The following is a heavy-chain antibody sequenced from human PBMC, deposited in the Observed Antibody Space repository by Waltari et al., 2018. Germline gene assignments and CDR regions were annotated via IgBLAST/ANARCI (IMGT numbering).Heavy chain of an antibody. D-gene: IGHD3-16*01. CDR3: ATFSNWVHDTFDI. J-gene: IGHJ3*02. V-gene: IGHV3-53*01. Sequence: EVQLVESGGGLIQPGGSLRLSCAASGFSVSNRYVSWVRQGPGKGLEWISFSYGFDITVYVYSVKGRFTVSRDNSKNTVHLQMNSVRVDDTAVYYCATFSNWVHDTFDIWGQGTLVSVSS. CDR2: SYGFDIT. CDR1: GFSVSNRY.